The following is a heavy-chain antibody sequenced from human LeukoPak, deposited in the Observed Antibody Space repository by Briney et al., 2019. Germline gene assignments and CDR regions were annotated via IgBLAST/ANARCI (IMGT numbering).Heavy chain of an antibody. Sequence: GGSLRLSCAVSGFTIMNSAMSWVRQAPGKGLEWVSAISGSGGSTYYADSVKGRFTISRDNSKNTLYLQMNSLRAEDTAVYYCAKGDYDFWSGYYSYWGQGTLVTVSS. CDR2: ISGSGGST. CDR3: AKGDYDFWSGYYSY. J-gene: IGHJ4*02. V-gene: IGHV3-23*01. CDR1: GFTIMNSA. D-gene: IGHD3-3*01.